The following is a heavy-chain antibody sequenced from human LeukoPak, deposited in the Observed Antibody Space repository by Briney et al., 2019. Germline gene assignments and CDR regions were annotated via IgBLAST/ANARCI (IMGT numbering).Heavy chain of an antibody. D-gene: IGHD2-2*02. J-gene: IGHJ4*02. CDR1: GGSFSGYY. Sequence: PSETLSLTCAVYGGSFSGYYWSWIRQPPGKGLEWIGEINHSGSTNYNPSLKSRVTISVDTSKNQFSLKLSSVTAADTAVYYCARGTDCSSTSCYIDYWGQGTPVTVSS. V-gene: IGHV4-34*01. CDR2: INHSGST. CDR3: ARGTDCSSTSCYIDY.